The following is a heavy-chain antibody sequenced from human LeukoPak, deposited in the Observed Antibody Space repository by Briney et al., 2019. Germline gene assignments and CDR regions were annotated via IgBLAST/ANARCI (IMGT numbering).Heavy chain of an antibody. D-gene: IGHD4-17*01. CDR3: AKDIVTPYGDEGYFDY. V-gene: IGHV3-30-3*01. CDR2: ISYDGSNK. Sequence: GGSLRLSCAASGFTFSSYAMHWDRQAPGKGLEWVAVISYDGSNKYYADSVKGRFTISRDNAKNSLYLQMNSLRAEDTALYYCAKDIVTPYGDEGYFDYWGQGTLVTVSS. CDR1: GFTFSSYA. J-gene: IGHJ4*02.